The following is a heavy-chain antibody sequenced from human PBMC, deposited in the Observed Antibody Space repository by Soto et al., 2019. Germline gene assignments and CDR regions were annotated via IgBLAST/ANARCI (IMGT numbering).Heavy chain of an antibody. CDR3: VREEASGSSGLTYHYYYNGMDV. D-gene: IGHD3-10*01. CDR2: VTTSGDTM. V-gene: IGHV3-48*02. Sequence: GGSLRRSCVAAGCTFSRYNMHWVRQAPGKGLEWVAYVTTSGDTMFYADSVEGRFAISRDVAKNSVHLQMNSLGDEDTAVYYCVREEASGSSGLTYHYYYNGMDVWGQGPTVTVSS. J-gene: IGHJ6*02. CDR1: GCTFSRYN.